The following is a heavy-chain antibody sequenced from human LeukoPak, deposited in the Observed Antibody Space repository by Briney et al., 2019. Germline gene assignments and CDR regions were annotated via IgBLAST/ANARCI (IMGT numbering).Heavy chain of an antibody. CDR3: AKTGSGSYYSDFDY. Sequence: GGSLRLSCAASGFTFSSYGMHWVRQAPGKGLEWVAVISYDGSNKYYADSVKGRFTISRDNSKNTLYLQMNSLRAEDTAVYYCAKTGSGSYYSDFDYWGQGTLVTVSS. D-gene: IGHD1-26*01. J-gene: IGHJ4*02. CDR1: GFTFSSYG. CDR2: ISYDGSNK. V-gene: IGHV3-30*18.